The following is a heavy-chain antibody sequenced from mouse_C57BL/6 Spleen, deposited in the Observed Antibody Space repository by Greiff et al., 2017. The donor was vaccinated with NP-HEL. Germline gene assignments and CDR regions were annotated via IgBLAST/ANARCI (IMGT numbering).Heavy chain of an antibody. CDR3: TRGFITTVVAPFDY. Sequence: QVQLQQSGAELVRPGASVTLSCKASGYTFTDYEMHWVKQTPVHGLEWIGAIDPETGGTAYNQKFKGKAILTADKSSSTAYMELRSLTSEDSAVYYCTRGFITTVVAPFDYWGQSTTLTVSS. V-gene: IGHV1-15*01. CDR1: GYTFTDYE. CDR2: IDPETGGT. D-gene: IGHD1-1*01. J-gene: IGHJ2*01.